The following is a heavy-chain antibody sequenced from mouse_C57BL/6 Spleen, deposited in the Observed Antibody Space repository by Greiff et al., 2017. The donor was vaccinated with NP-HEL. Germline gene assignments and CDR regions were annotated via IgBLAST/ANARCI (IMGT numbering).Heavy chain of an antibody. D-gene: IGHD3-2*02. CDR2: IYPNGGST. CDR3: ARVDSSHGY. J-gene: IGHJ2*01. V-gene: IGHV1-85*01. Sequence: QVQLQQPGPELVKPGASVKLSCKASGYTFTSYDIHWVKQRPGQGLEWIGWIYPNGGSTKYNEKFKGKATLTVDTSSSTAYMELHSLTSEDSAVYFCARVDSSHGYWGQSPTLTVSS. CDR1: GYTFTSYD.